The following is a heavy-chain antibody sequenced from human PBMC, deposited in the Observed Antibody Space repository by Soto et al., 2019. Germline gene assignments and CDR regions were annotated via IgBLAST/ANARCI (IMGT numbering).Heavy chain of an antibody. CDR2: IYYSGST. Sequence: PSETLSLTYTVSGGSISSYYWSWIRQPPGKGLEWIGYIYYSGSTNYNPSLKSRVTISVDTSKNQFSLKLSSVTAADTAVYYCAGEYYYGSGSYYNYWGQGTLVTVSS. V-gene: IGHV4-59*01. D-gene: IGHD3-10*01. J-gene: IGHJ4*02. CDR1: GGSISSYY. CDR3: AGEYYYGSGSYYNY.